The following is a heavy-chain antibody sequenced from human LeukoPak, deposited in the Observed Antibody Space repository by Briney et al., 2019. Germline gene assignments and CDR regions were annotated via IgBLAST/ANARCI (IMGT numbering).Heavy chain of an antibody. CDR3: ARHDYGDLFHWYFDL. CDR2: FYHSGRT. J-gene: IGHJ2*01. Sequence: PETLSLTCAVPGYSISSGYYWGWTRQPPGKGLEWIGSFYHSGRTYYNPSLKSRVTISVDTSKSHFSLKLSSVTAADTAVYYRARHDYGDLFHWYFDLWGRGTLVTVSS. D-gene: IGHD4-17*01. CDR1: GYSISSGYY. V-gene: IGHV4-38-2*01.